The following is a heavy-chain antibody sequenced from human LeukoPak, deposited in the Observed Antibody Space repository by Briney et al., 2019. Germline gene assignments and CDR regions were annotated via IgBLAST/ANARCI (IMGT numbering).Heavy chain of an antibody. CDR1: GDSISSGGYY. CDR2: IHNSGIT. Sequence: PSETLSLTCTVSGDSISSGGYYWSWIRQHPGKGLEWIGYIHNSGITYYNPSLKSRVTISVDTSKNQFSLKPSSVSAADTAVYFCARGGYCSGGSCRGGFDYWGQGTLVTVSS. V-gene: IGHV4-31*03. CDR3: ARGGYCSGGSCRGGFDY. D-gene: IGHD2-15*01. J-gene: IGHJ4*02.